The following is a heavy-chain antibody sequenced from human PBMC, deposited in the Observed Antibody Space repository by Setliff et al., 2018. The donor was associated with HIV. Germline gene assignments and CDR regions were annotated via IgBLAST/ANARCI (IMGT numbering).Heavy chain of an antibody. CDR2: IIPAFGTA. D-gene: IGHD6-13*01. V-gene: IGHV1-69*05. CDR1: GDTLSIHP. Sequence: ASVKVSCKTSGDTLSIHPISWVRQAPGRGLDWMGGIIPAFGTANYAQKFQDRVTITTDESTSTAYMELSSLRSEDTAVYYCARGEQQLVLVGSYDYWGQGTLVTVSS. CDR3: ARGEQQLVLVGSYDY. J-gene: IGHJ4*02.